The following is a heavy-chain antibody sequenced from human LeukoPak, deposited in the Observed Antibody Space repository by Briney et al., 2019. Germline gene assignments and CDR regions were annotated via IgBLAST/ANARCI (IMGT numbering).Heavy chain of an antibody. J-gene: IGHJ4*02. D-gene: IGHD1-26*01. CDR3: ARLGGSYYADFDY. V-gene: IGHV4-39*01. CDR1: VGSISSSSYS. CDR2: IYYSGST. Sequence: SETLSLTCSVSVGSISSSSYSWGWIRQPPGKGLEWIGSIYYSGSTYYNPYLKSRVTISVDTSKNQFSLKLSSVTAADTAVYYCARLGGSYYADFDYWGQGTLVTVSS.